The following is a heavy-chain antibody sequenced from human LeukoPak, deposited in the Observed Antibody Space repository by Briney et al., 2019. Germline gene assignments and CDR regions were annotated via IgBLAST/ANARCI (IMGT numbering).Heavy chain of an antibody. CDR3: ARGWFGEPCFDY. CDR2: ISSSGSTI. Sequence: GGSLRLSCAASGLTFSSYEMNWVRQAPGKGLEWVSYISSSGSTIYYADSVKGRFTISRDNAKNSLYLQMDSLRAEDTAVYYCARGWFGEPCFDYWGQGTLVTVSS. D-gene: IGHD3-10*01. J-gene: IGHJ4*02. CDR1: GLTFSSYE. V-gene: IGHV3-48*03.